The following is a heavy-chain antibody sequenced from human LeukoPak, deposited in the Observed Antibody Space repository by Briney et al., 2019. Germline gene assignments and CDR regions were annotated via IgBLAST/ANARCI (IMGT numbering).Heavy chain of an antibody. Sequence: GGSLRLPCAASGFTFSSYAMSWVRQAPGKGLEWVSAIAGSGYSTDYADSVKGRFTISRDNSENTLHLQMNSLRAEDTAVYYCARYPYGSGIYYFDYWGQGILVTVSS. CDR1: GFTFSSYA. D-gene: IGHD3-10*01. J-gene: IGHJ4*01. CDR3: ARYPYGSGIYYFDY. V-gene: IGHV3-23*01. CDR2: IAGSGYST.